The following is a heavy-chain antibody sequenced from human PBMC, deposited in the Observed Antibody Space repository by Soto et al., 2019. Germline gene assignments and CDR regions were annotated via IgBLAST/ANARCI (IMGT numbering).Heavy chain of an antibody. CDR2: VYYSGNT. Sequence: QVQLQESGPGLVKPSQTLSLSCTVSGGSISSDSYYWTWIRQHPGKGLEWIGYVYYSGNTYYNPSLKSRLTISLDTSKKQFSLKLTSVTAADTAVYFCAAGSGGDWLSFDSWGQGILVTVSS. V-gene: IGHV4-31*03. D-gene: IGHD3-9*01. CDR1: GGSISSDSYY. J-gene: IGHJ4*02. CDR3: AAGSGGDWLSFDS.